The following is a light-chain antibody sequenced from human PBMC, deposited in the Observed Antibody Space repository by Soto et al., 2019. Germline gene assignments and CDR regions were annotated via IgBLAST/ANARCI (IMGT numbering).Light chain of an antibody. Sequence: DIPMTQSPSSLSASLGDRVTITCRASQGIGVYLAWFQQKPGNAPKLLIYAASTLQSGVPSRFSGSGSGTDFTLTVSSLQPEDVATYYCQKYNSAPLTFGGGNRVEIK. CDR3: QKYNSAPLT. J-gene: IGKJ4*01. V-gene: IGKV1-27*01. CDR1: QGIGVY. CDR2: AAS.